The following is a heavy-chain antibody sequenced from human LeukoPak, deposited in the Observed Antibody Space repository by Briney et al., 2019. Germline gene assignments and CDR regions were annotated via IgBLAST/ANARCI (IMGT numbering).Heavy chain of an antibody. CDR2: IIPILGIA. Sequence: SVKVSCKASGGTFSSYAISWVRPAPGQGLEWMGGIIPILGIANYAQKFQGRVTITADKSTSTAYMELSSLRSEDTAVYYCARDRDHDYYDYWGQGTLVTVSS. V-gene: IGHV1-69*10. J-gene: IGHJ4*02. CDR1: GGTFSSYA. D-gene: IGHD2-21*01. CDR3: ARDRDHDYYDY.